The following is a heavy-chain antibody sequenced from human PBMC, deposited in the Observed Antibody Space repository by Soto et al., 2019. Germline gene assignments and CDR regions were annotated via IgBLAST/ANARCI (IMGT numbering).Heavy chain of an antibody. CDR2: ISYDGSNK. Sequence: GGSLRLSCAASGFTFSSYGMHWVRQAPGKGLEWVAVISYDGSNKYYADSVKGRFTISRDNSKNTLYLQMNSLRAEDTAVYYCAKDQEEVAAPPDYWGQGTLVTVSS. J-gene: IGHJ4*02. D-gene: IGHD2-15*01. CDR1: GFTFSSYG. CDR3: AKDQEEVAAPPDY. V-gene: IGHV3-30*18.